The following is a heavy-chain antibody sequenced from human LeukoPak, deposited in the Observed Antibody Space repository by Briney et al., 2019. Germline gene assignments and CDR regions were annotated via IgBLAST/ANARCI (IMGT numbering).Heavy chain of an antibody. V-gene: IGHV4-4*02. J-gene: IGHJ6*02. CDR3: ARRGSWSYYYAMAV. D-gene: IGHD6-13*01. CDR1: GGSISSSNW. CDR2: IYHSGSS. Sequence: SETLSLTCAVSGGSISSSNWWSWVRQPPGKGLEWIGEIYHSGSSSYNPSHKSRVTMSVDTSKNQFSLKLSSVTAADTAVYYCARRGSWSYYYAMAVWGQGTTVAVSS.